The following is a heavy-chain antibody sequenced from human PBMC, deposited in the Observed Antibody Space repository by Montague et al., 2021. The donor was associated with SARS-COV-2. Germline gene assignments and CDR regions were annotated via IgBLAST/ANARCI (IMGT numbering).Heavy chain of an antibody. CDR2: INHSGSP. V-gene: IGHV4-34*01. D-gene: IGHD5-24*01. CDR3: ARGFRTVEMPTISFDY. J-gene: IGHJ4*02. Sequence: SETLSLTCAVYGESVSGFYWGWIRQPPGEGLEWLGEINHSGSPSYNPSLKSRVTMSLDTSKNQFSLKLSSVTAADTAVYFCARGFRTVEMPTISFDYRGQGTLVTVSS. CDR1: GESVSGFY.